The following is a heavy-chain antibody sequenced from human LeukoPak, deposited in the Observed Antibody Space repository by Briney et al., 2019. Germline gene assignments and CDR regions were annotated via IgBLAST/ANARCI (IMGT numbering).Heavy chain of an antibody. Sequence: KPSGTLSLTCAVSGGSISSSNWWSWVRQPPGKGLEWIGEIYHSGSTNYNPSLKSRVTISVDKSKNQFSLKLSSVTAADTAVYYCARDNDLLRYFDWPLDYWGQGTLVTVSS. J-gene: IGHJ4*02. V-gene: IGHV4-4*02. CDR2: IYHSGST. CDR1: GGSISSSNW. D-gene: IGHD3-9*01. CDR3: ARDNDLLRYFDWPLDY.